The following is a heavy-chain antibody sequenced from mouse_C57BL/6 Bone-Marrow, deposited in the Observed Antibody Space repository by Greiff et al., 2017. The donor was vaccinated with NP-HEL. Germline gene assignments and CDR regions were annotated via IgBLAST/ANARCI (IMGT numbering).Heavy chain of an antibody. CDR3: TTITTVVAQYYFDY. CDR1: GFNIKDDY. V-gene: IGHV14-4*01. CDR2: IDPENGDT. D-gene: IGHD1-1*01. J-gene: IGHJ2*01. Sequence: EVQGVESGAELVRPGASVKLSCTASGFNIKDDYMHWVKQRPEQGLEWIGWIDPENGDTEYASKFQGKATITADTSSNTAYLQLSSLTSEDTAVYYCTTITTVVAQYYFDYWGQGTTLTVSS.